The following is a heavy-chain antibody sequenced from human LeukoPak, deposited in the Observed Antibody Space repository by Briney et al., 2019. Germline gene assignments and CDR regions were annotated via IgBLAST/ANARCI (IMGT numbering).Heavy chain of an antibody. Sequence: PSETLSLTCTVSGGSISSYYWSWIRQPAGKGLEWIGYIYHSGISNYNPSLKGRVTMSTDASKNQFSLKLTSVTAADTAIYRCATAPFVSSWRHFDFWGQGALVTVSS. CDR2: IYHSGIS. CDR3: ATAPFVSSWRHFDF. D-gene: IGHD6-13*01. CDR1: GGSISSYY. V-gene: IGHV4-59*08. J-gene: IGHJ4*02.